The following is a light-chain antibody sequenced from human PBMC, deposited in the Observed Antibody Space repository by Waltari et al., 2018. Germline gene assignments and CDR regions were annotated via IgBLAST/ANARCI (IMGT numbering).Light chain of an antibody. CDR1: RSDVGSYNL. CDR3: CSYAGSSTYV. CDR2: EGS. J-gene: IGLJ1*01. Sequence: QSALTQPASVSGSPGQSITIPCTGPRSDVGSYNLVSWYPQHPGKAPKLMIYEGSKRPSGVSNRFSGSKSGNTASLTISGLQAEDEADYYCCSYAGSSTYVFGTGTKVTVL. V-gene: IGLV2-23*01.